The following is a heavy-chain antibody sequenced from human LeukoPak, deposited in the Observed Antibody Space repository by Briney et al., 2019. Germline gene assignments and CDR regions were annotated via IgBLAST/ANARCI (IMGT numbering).Heavy chain of an antibody. CDR1: GFIFSNYA. D-gene: IGHD5-24*01. J-gene: IGHJ4*02. CDR2: ISGSGGTT. Sequence: QPGGSLRLSCAASGFIFSNYAMSWVRQAPGKGLEWVSAISGSGGTTFYADSVKGRFTISRDNSKNTLYLQVNSLRAADTAIYYCAKVQEMDIILPPFHYWGQGTLVTVSS. V-gene: IGHV3-23*01. CDR3: AKVQEMDIILPPFHY.